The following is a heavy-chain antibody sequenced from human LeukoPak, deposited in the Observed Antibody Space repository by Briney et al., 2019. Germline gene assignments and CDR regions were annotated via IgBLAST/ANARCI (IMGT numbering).Heavy chain of an antibody. J-gene: IGHJ5*02. CDR1: GGSFSGYY. CDR3: ARESLTWLQSRTSWFDP. CDR2: INHSGST. V-gene: IGHV4-34*01. Sequence: KPSETLSLTCAVYGGSFSGYYWSWIRQPPGKGLEWIGEINHSGSTNYNPSLKSRVTISVDSSKNQFSLRLSSVTAADTAVYYCARESLTWLQSRTSWFDPWGQGTLVTVSS. D-gene: IGHD5-24*01.